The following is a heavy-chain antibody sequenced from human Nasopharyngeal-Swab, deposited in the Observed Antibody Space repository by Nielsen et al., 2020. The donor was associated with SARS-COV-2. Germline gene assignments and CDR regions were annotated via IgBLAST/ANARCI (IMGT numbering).Heavy chain of an antibody. D-gene: IGHD4-17*01. CDR3: ARALSARTTFNCLGP. Sequence: ASVKVSCKTSGYIFTDYCIHWVRQAPGQGLEWMGRIDPNTGGTSSAQIFQGRVTMTRDTSISTVYIEVTSLTSDDTAVYYCARALSARTTFNCLGPWGQGTLVTVSS. CDR1: GYIFTDYC. V-gene: IGHV1-2*06. CDR2: IDPNTGGT. J-gene: IGHJ5*02.